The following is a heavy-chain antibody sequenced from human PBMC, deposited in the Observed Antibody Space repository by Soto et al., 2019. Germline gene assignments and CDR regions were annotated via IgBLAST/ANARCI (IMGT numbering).Heavy chain of an antibody. Sequence: SQTLSLTCAISGDSVSSNSAAWNWIRQSPSRGLEWLGRTYYRSRWYNDYVVSVRSRITVNPDTSKNQFSLHLNSVTPGGTAVYYCAGTSSLQWYYMDVWDKGTTVTVSS. CDR3: AGTSSLQWYYMDV. D-gene: IGHD1-7*01. V-gene: IGHV6-1*01. CDR1: GDSVSSNSAA. CDR2: TYYRSRWYN. J-gene: IGHJ6*03.